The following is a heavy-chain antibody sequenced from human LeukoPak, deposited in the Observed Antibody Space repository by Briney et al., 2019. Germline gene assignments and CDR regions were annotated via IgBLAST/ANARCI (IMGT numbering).Heavy chain of an antibody. CDR3: ARGVLPGY. CDR2: ISYDGSNK. Sequence: GRSLRLSCAASGFTFSSYGMHWVRQAPGKGLEWVAVISYDGSNKYCADSVKGRFTISRDNSKNTLYLQMNSLRAEDTAVYYCARGVLPGYWGQGTLVTVSS. CDR1: GFTFSSYG. V-gene: IGHV3-30*03. J-gene: IGHJ4*02. D-gene: IGHD3-16*01.